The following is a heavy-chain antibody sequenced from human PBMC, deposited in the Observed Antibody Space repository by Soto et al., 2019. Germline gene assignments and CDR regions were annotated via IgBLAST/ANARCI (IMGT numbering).Heavy chain of an antibody. CDR2: IDKVGTDS. V-gene: IGHV3-74*01. Sequence: EVQLVESGGGLVQPGGSLRLSCAASEFTFSGRSVHWVRQAPGKGLVWVSGIDKVGTDSTYADSVKGRFTSSRDNAKNTVYLQMNSRIVEDTAVYYCARGWFGPDVWGKGTTVTVSS. D-gene: IGHD3-10*01. CDR1: EFTFSGRS. CDR3: ARGWFGPDV. J-gene: IGHJ6*03.